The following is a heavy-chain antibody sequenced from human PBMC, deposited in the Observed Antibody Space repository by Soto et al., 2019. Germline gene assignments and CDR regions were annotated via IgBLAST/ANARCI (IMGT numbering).Heavy chain of an antibody. V-gene: IGHV1-46*03. CDR2: ISPSDGNT. D-gene: IGHD6-13*01. CDR1: GYTFTSYV. J-gene: IGHJ6*03. CDR3: ARGAEPEYSSSSAYMDV. Sequence: GASVKVSCKASGYTFTSYVISWVRQAPGQGLEWMGIISPSDGNTNYAQKFQGRVTMTRDTSTSTVYMGLSSLRSEDTAVYYCARGAEPEYSSSSAYMDVWGKGTTVTVSS.